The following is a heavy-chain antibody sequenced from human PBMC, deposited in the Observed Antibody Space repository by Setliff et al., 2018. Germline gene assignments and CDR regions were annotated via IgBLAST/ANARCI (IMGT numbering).Heavy chain of an antibody. D-gene: IGHD5-12*01. Sequence: GSLRLSCAASGFTFSSYSMNWVRQAPGKGLGWVSSISSSSSYIYYADSVKGRFTISRDNAKNSLYLQMNSLRAEDTAVYYCAQAGEMATAEYFQHWGQGTLVTVSS. CDR3: AQAGEMATAEYFQH. J-gene: IGHJ1*01. V-gene: IGHV3-21*01. CDR1: GFTFSSYS. CDR2: ISSSSSYI.